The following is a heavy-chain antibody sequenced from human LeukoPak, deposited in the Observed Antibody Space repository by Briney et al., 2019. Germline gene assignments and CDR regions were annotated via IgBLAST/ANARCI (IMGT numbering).Heavy chain of an antibody. J-gene: IGHJ4*02. D-gene: IGHD2-2*01. CDR1: GFTFSSTV. V-gene: IGHV3-23*01. CDR3: AKGSWGVVPDY. Sequence: GGSLRLSCAASGFTFSSTVMTWVRQAPGKGLEWVSAISGSGGSTYYADSVKGRFTISRDNSKSTLYLQMNSLRAEDTAVYYCAKGSWGVVPDYWGQGTLVTVSS. CDR2: ISGSGGST.